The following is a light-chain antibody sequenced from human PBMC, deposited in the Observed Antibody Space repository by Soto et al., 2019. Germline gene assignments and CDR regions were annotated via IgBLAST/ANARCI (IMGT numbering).Light chain of an antibody. V-gene: IGKV3-15*01. CDR2: GAS. CDR1: QSVGSY. J-gene: IGKJ1*01. Sequence: DIMMTQSPGTLSVSPGESATLSCRASQSVGSYLAWYQQKPGQAPRLLIYGASTRATGIPARFSGSGSGTEFTLTISGLQSEDFAVYYCQQYGSSPRPWTFGQGTKVEIK. CDR3: QQYGSSPRPWT.